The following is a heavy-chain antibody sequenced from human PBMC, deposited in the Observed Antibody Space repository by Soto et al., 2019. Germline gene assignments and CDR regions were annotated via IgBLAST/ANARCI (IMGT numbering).Heavy chain of an antibody. D-gene: IGHD2-15*01. CDR2: INPNSGGT. J-gene: IGHJ5*02. CDR1: GYTFTGYY. Sequence: QVQLVQSGAEVKKPGASVKVSCKASGYTFTGYYMHWVRQAPGQGLEWMGWINPNSGGTNYAQKFQGRVTMTRDTSISTAYMDLSRLRSDDTAVYYCARVQSVVVAAMSWFDPWCQGTLVTVSS. V-gene: IGHV1-2*02. CDR3: ARVQSVVVAAMSWFDP.